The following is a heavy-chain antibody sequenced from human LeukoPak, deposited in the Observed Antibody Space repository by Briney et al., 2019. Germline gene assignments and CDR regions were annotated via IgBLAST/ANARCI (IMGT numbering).Heavy chain of an antibody. CDR2: IWYDGSNK. CDR1: GFNFRSYG. D-gene: IGHD6-19*01. V-gene: IGHV3-33*01. CDR3: ARSHPGTTVDGY. J-gene: IGHJ4*02. Sequence: PGRSLRLSCAASGFNFRSYGMHWVRQAPGKGLEWVAIIWYDGSNKYHADSVKGRFTISRDNSKSTLFLQMDSLRAEDTAVYYCARSHPGTTVDGYWGQGTLVTVSS.